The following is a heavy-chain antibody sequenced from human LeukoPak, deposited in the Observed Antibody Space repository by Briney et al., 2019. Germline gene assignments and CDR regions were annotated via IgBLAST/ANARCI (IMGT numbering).Heavy chain of an antibody. Sequence: GGSLRLSCAASGFTFSSYAMNWVRQAPGKGLEWVSYISSSGSTIYYTDSVKGRFTISRDNAKKSLYLQMNSLRAEDTAVYYCARDRSSSSWYVFDHWGQGTLVTVSS. D-gene: IGHD6-13*01. CDR3: ARDRSSSSWYVFDH. V-gene: IGHV3-48*03. CDR1: GFTFSSYA. CDR2: ISSSGSTI. J-gene: IGHJ4*02.